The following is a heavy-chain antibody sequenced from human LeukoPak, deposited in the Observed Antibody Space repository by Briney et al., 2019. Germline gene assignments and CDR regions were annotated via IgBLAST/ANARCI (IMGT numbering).Heavy chain of an antibody. CDR2: IYHSGST. CDR3: ARGYSTWNWFDP. Sequence: PSETLSLTCTVSGGSISSYYWSWIRQPPGKGREWIGSIYHSGSTYYNPSLKSRVTISVDTSKNQFSLKLSSVTAADTAVYYCARGYSTWNWFDPWGQGTLVTVSS. CDR1: GGSISSYY. D-gene: IGHD5-18*01. J-gene: IGHJ5*02. V-gene: IGHV4-38-2*02.